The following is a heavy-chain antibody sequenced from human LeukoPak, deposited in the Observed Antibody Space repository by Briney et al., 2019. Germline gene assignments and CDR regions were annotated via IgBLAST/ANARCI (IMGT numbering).Heavy chain of an antibody. J-gene: IGHJ4*02. CDR1: GYTFTGYY. D-gene: IGHD6-13*01. CDR3: ARLSVSSWYPYLDY. V-gene: IGHV1-2*02. CDR2: INTNSGGT. Sequence: ASVKVSCKASGYTFTGYYMHWVRHSPEQGLEWMGWINTNSGGTNYAQKFQGRVTMTRDTSISTAYMELNRLRSDDTAVYYCARLSVSSWYPYLDYWGQGSLVTVSS.